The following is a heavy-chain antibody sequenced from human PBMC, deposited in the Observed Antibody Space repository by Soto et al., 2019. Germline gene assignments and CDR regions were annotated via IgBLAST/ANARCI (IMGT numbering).Heavy chain of an antibody. J-gene: IGHJ4*02. Sequence: PGGSLRLSCAASGFTFSSYAMSWVRQAPGKGLEWVSAISGSGGSTYHADSVKGRFTISRDNSKYTLYLQMNSLRAEDTAVYYCAKGGGWYGDFDYWGQGTLVTVSS. CDR3: AKGGGWYGDFDY. D-gene: IGHD6-19*01. CDR1: GFTFSSYA. CDR2: ISGSGGST. V-gene: IGHV3-23*01.